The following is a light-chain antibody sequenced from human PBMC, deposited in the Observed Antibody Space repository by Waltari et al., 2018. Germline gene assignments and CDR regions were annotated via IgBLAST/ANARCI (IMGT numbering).Light chain of an antibody. Sequence: DVQMTQSPSTLSASVGDKVTFTDQASQRINSWLAWYEQRQGKAAKVLVYKDSELQRGVPSRFSGSRPWTEFTLNISSLQPDDFATYYCEHYHGYPWPFGQGTRVEV. CDR2: KDS. CDR3: EHYHGYPWP. J-gene: IGKJ1*01. CDR1: QRINSW. V-gene: IGKV1-5*03.